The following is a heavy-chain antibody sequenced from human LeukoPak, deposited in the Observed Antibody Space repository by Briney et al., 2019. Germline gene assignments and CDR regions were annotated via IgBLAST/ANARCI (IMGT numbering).Heavy chain of an antibody. CDR1: GFTFGDYA. J-gene: IGHJ4*02. V-gene: IGHV3-49*03. CDR3: TRALVGATRGTFDY. CDR2: IRSKAYGGTT. D-gene: IGHD1-26*01. Sequence: GGSLRLSCAASGFTFGDYAMSWFRQAPGKGLEWVGFIRSKAYGGTTEYAASVKGRFTISRDDSKSIAYLQMNSLKTEDTAVYYCTRALVGATRGTFDYWGQGTLVTVSS.